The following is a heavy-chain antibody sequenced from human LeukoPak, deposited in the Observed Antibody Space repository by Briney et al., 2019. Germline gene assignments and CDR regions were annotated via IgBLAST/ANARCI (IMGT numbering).Heavy chain of an antibody. Sequence: GGSLRLSCAASGFTFSSYGMHWVRQAPGKGLEWVAVISYDGSNKYYADSVKGRFTISRDNSKNTLYLQMNSLRAEDTAVYYCAKVGGSFDFWSGYYPDYWGQGTLVTVSS. CDR3: AKVGGSFDFWSGYYPDY. J-gene: IGHJ4*02. CDR2: ISYDGSNK. V-gene: IGHV3-30*18. CDR1: GFTFSSYG. D-gene: IGHD3-3*01.